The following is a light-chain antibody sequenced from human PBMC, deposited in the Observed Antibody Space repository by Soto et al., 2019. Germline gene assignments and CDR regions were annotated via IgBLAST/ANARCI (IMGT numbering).Light chain of an antibody. V-gene: IGLV1-44*01. CDR1: SSNIGSNI. J-gene: IGLJ7*01. Sequence: QSVLTQPPSASGTPGQRVTISCSGSSSNIGSNIVNWYQPLPGTAPKLLIYGDTQRPSGVPDRFSGSKSGTSASLAIRGLQSEDEADYYCAAWDDSLNGAVFGGGTQLTVL. CDR2: GDT. CDR3: AAWDDSLNGAV.